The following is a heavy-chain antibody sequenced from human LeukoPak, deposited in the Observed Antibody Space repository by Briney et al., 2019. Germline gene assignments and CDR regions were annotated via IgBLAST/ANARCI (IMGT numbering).Heavy chain of an antibody. J-gene: IGHJ4*02. CDR1: GGSITNDAYY. D-gene: IGHD6-19*01. Sequence: SETLSLTCSVSGGSITNDAYYWAWIRQPPGKGLEWIGSIHFSGSTYYNASLKTRVAISVDTSKNQLSLKLSSVTAADTAVYYCARGTVAHRYYFDYWGQGTLVTVSS. CDR2: IHFSGST. V-gene: IGHV4-39*01. CDR3: ARGTVAHRYYFDY.